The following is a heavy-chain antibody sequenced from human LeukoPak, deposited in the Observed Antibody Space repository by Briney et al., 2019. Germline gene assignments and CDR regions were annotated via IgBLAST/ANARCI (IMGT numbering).Heavy chain of an antibody. CDR1: GGSISSYY. Sequence: SETLSLTCTVSGGSISSYYWSWIRQPAGKGLEWIGRIYTSGSTNYNPSLKSRVTISVDKSKDQFSLKLSSVTAADTAVYYCARSSSTRLGDYYYYMDVWGKGTTVTVSS. CDR2: IYTSGST. CDR3: ARSSSTRLGDYYYYMDV. V-gene: IGHV4-4*07. J-gene: IGHJ6*03. D-gene: IGHD2-2*01.